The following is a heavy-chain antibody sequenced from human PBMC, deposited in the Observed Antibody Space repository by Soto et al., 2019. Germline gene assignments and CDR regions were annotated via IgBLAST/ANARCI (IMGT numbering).Heavy chain of an antibody. V-gene: IGHV1-46*01. CDR2: FNPYTGGT. Sequence: QGQLVQSGAEVKKPGASVKVSCKASGYTFTTYYIHWMRQAPGQGLEWMGMFNPYTGGTRYAHKFQGRVTMTGDTSTSTGYMELSRLRSDDTAAYYCSRLWGEIGPAFDPWGQGTLVTVSS. D-gene: IGHD1-26*01. CDR3: SRLWGEIGPAFDP. J-gene: IGHJ5*02. CDR1: GYTFTTYY.